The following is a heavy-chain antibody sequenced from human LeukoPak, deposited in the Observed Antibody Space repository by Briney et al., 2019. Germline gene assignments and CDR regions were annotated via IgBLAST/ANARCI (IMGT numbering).Heavy chain of an antibody. Sequence: SETLSLTCAVYGGSFSGYYWSWIRQPPGKGLEWIGEINHSGSTNYNPSLKSRVTISVDTSKNQFSLKLSSVTAADTAVYYCARPLSIAAAGTKYGMDVWGQGTTVTVSS. D-gene: IGHD6-13*01. CDR2: INHSGST. V-gene: IGHV4-34*01. J-gene: IGHJ6*02. CDR3: ARPLSIAAAGTKYGMDV. CDR1: GGSFSGYY.